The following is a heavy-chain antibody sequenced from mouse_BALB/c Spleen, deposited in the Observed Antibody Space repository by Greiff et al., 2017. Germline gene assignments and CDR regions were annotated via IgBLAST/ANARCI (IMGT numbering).Heavy chain of an antibody. CDR2: ISYDGSN. D-gene: IGHD2-14*01. CDR1: GYSITSGYY. V-gene: IGHV3-6*02. CDR3: ARENYRYDGAMDY. J-gene: IGHJ4*01. Sequence: EVQLQESGPGLVKPSQSLSLTCSVTGYSITSGYYWNWIRQFPGNKLEWMGYISYDGSNNYNPSLKNRISITRDTSKNQFFLKLNSVTTEDTATYYCARENYRYDGAMDYWGQGTSVTVSS.